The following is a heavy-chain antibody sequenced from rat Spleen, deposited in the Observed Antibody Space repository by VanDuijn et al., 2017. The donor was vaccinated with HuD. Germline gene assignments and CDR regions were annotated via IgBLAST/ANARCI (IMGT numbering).Heavy chain of an antibody. Sequence: EVQLVESGGGLVQPGRSLKLSCAASGFTFRDFYMAWVRQAPKKGLEWVASIKHEDFTPYYGDSVRGRFTISRDDGESTLSLEMNSLRSEDTATYYCVRLYNNHGYWYFDFWGPGTMVSVSS. D-gene: IGHD1-5*01. CDR1: GFTFRDFY. CDR2: IKHEDFTP. CDR3: VRLYNNHGYWYFDF. V-gene: IGHV5-22*01. J-gene: IGHJ1*01.